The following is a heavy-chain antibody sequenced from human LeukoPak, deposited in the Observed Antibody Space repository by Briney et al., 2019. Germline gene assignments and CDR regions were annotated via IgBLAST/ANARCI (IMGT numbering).Heavy chain of an antibody. V-gene: IGHV3-21*01. CDR1: GFTFSSYS. J-gene: IGHJ4*02. CDR2: ISSSSSYI. CDR3: ARGRLSSGSRFDY. Sequence: GGSLRLSCAASGFTFSSYSMTWVRQAPGKGLEWVSSISSSSSYIYYADSVKGRFTISRDNAKNSLYLQMNSLRAEDTAVYYCARGRLSSGSRFDYWGQGTLVTVSS. D-gene: IGHD2-15*01.